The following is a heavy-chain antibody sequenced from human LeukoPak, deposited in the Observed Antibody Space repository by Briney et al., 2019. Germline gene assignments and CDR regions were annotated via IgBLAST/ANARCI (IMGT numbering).Heavy chain of an antibody. CDR1: GFTFGSYE. CDR2: ISRSSTTI. J-gene: IGHJ4*02. Sequence: GGSLRLSCAASGFTFGSYEMNWVRQAPGKGLEWVSYISRSSTTIYYRDSVKGRFTISRDDAKNSLFLQMDSLTAGDTGVYYCARGTYDWDSFDYWGQGALVTVSS. D-gene: IGHD3-16*01. CDR3: ARGTYDWDSFDY. V-gene: IGHV3-48*03.